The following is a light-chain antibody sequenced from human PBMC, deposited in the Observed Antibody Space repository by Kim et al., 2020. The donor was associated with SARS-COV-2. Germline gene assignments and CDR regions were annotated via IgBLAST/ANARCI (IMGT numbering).Light chain of an antibody. J-gene: IGKJ4*01. Sequence: AAVGDRVTITCRASQRITNYLTWYQQKPGKAPKLLIYAASSLHSGVPSRFSGSGFGTDFTLTISSLQPEDFASYYCQQYYYSPLTFGGGTKVDIK. V-gene: IGKV1-39*01. CDR1: QRITNY. CDR2: AAS. CDR3: QQYYYSPLT.